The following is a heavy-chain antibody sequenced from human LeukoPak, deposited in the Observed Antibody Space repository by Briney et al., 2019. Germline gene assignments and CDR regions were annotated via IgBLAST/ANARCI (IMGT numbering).Heavy chain of an antibody. Sequence: GSLRLSCAASGFTFSSYGMHWVRQAPGKGLEWVALIKPDGSNKYYADSVKGRFTISRDNSKNTLHLQMNSLRAEDTAVYYCARSRAFDYWGQGTLVTVSS. CDR1: GFTFSSYG. J-gene: IGHJ4*02. V-gene: IGHV3-30*02. D-gene: IGHD2/OR15-2a*01. CDR2: IKPDGSNK. CDR3: ARSRAFDY.